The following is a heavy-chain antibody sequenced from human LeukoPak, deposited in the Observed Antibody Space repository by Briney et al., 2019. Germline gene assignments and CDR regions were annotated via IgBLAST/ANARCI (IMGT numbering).Heavy chain of an antibody. J-gene: IGHJ3*02. CDR2: IKEDGSDR. V-gene: IGHV3-7*01. Sequence: GGSLRLSCAASGFTFSNYLMTWVRQVPGKGLEWVASIKEDGSDRYNVDSVKGRFTISRDNAKNSLSLQMSSLRAEDTAVYYCASTLTFDNWGLGILDTVSS. CDR1: GFTFSNYL. CDR3: ASTLTFDN.